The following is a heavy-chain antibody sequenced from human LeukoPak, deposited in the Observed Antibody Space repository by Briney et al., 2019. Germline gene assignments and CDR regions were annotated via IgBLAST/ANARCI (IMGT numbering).Heavy chain of an antibody. V-gene: IGHV4-34*01. CDR3: ARSVDVVTFGTGYYYYYLDV. Sequence: PSETLSLTCAVYVGSFSGYYWSWIRQPPGKGLEWIGEINHSGTTNYNPSLKSRVTMSVDTSKNQFSLNLSSVTAADTADYYCARSVDVVTFGTGYYYYYLDVWGQGTPVTVSS. D-gene: IGHD3-16*01. J-gene: IGHJ6*03. CDR2: INHSGTT. CDR1: VGSFSGYY.